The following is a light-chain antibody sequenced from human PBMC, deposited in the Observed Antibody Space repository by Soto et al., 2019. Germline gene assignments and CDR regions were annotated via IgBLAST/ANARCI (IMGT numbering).Light chain of an antibody. J-gene: IGLJ1*01. Sequence: QSVLTQPPSASGTPGQRVTFSCSGSGSNIGSNAVNWYQQLPGTAPKLLIYDSNNRPLGVPDRFSGSKSGTSASLAITGLQGEDEADYYCQSYDSSLSAYVFGTGTKLTVL. V-gene: IGLV1-40*01. CDR3: QSYDSSLSAYV. CDR1: GSNIGSNA. CDR2: DSN.